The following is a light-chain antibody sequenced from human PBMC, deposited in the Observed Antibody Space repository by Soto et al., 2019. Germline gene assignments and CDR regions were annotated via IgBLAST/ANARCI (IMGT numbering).Light chain of an antibody. J-gene: IGLJ1*01. CDR1: SSNIGAGYD. CDR2: TNN. Sequence: QSVLTQPPSVSGAPGQRVTISCTGSSSNIGAGYDVHWYQQLPGTAPKLLIYTNNQRPSGVPDRFSASKSGTSASLAISGLQSEDEAEYYCAAWDDSLNGFYVFGTGTKLTVL. CDR3: AAWDDSLNGFYV. V-gene: IGLV1-40*01.